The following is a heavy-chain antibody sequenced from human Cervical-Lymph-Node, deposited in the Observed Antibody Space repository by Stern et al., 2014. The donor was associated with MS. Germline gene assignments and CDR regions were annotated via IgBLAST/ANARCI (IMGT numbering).Heavy chain of an antibody. CDR3: ARGPIVVVVAATPPRYYYYGMDV. CDR1: GYTFTSYA. V-gene: IGHV1-3*01. D-gene: IGHD2-15*01. Sequence: QVQLVQSGAEVKKPGASVKVSCKASGYTFTSYAMHWVRQAPGQRLEWMGWINAGNGKTKYSQKFQGRVTITRDTSGSTAYMELSSLRSEDTAVDYCARGPIVVVVAATPPRYYYYGMDVWGQGTTVTVSS. J-gene: IGHJ6*02. CDR2: INAGNGKT.